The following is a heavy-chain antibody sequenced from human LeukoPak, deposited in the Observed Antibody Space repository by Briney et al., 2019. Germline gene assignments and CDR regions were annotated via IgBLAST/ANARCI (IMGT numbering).Heavy chain of an antibody. CDR3: ASGCSSTSCYPNYYYMDV. CDR1: GGSISSSNW. CDR2: IYHSGST. J-gene: IGHJ6*03. V-gene: IGHV4-4*02. Sequence: SETLSLTCTVSGGSISSSNWWSWGRQPPGKGLEWIGEIYHSGSTNYNPSLKSRVTTSVDTSKKQFSLKLSFKTAAEAAVYYCASGCSSTSCYPNYYYMDVWGKGTTVTVSS. D-gene: IGHD2-2*01.